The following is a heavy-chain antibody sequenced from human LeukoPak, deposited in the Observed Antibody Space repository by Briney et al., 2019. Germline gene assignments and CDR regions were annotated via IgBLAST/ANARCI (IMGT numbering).Heavy chain of an antibody. Sequence: GGSLRLSCAASGFTVSSNYMNWVRQAPGKGLEWVSVISSGGTTYYADSVKGRFTISRDNPKNTLYLQMNSLRAEDTAVYYCARDSSYYDSSAPDAFDIWGQGTMVTDSS. CDR1: GFTVSSNY. D-gene: IGHD3-22*01. J-gene: IGHJ3*02. CDR2: ISSGGTT. CDR3: ARDSSYYDSSAPDAFDI. V-gene: IGHV3-53*01.